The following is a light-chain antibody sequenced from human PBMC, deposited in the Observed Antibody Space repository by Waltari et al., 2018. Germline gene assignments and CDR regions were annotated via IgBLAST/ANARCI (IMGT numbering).Light chain of an antibody. Sequence: EIVLTQSPGTLSLFPGERATLSCRASQSVSSSYLAWYQQKPGQAPRVLSLGASNRATGIPDRFSGSGSGTDFTLTISRLEPEDFAVYYCQQYGSSPWTFGQGTKVEIK. V-gene: IGKV3-20*01. J-gene: IGKJ1*01. CDR2: GAS. CDR3: QQYGSSPWT. CDR1: QSVSSSY.